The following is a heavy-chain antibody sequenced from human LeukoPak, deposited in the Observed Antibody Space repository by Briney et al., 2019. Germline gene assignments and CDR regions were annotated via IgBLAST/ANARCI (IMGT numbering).Heavy chain of an antibody. V-gene: IGHV3-23*01. D-gene: IGHD2-2*01. CDR2: ISGSGGST. Sequence: PGRSLRLSCAASGFTFSSYGMHWVRQAPGKGLEWVSAISGSGGSTYYADSVKGRFTISRDNSKNTLYLQMNSLRAEDTAVYYCAKGAQIRYQLPRELKFDYWGQGTLVTVSS. J-gene: IGHJ4*02. CDR1: GFTFSSYG. CDR3: AKGAQIRYQLPRELKFDY.